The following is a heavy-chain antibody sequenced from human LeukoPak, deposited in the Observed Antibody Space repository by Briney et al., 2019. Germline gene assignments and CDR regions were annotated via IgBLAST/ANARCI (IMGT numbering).Heavy chain of an antibody. J-gene: IGHJ3*02. D-gene: IGHD5-18*01. CDR3: ARGIQLWNDAFDI. CDR1: GFTFSNFP. CDR2: ISSSSSYI. V-gene: IGHV3-21*01. Sequence: PGGSLRLSCSASGFTFSNFPMHWVRQAPGKGLEWVSSISSSSSYIYYADSVKGRFTISRDNAKNSLYLQMNSLRAEDTAVYYCARGIQLWNDAFDIWGQGTMVTVSS.